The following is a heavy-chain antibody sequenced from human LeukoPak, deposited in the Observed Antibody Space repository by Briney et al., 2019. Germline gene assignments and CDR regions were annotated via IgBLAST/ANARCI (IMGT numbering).Heavy chain of an antibody. CDR2: IYYSGST. CDR1: GGSISSYY. V-gene: IGHV4-59*01. D-gene: IGHD3-22*01. CDR3: ARGRYYYDSSGYWRFDP. Sequence: SETLSLTCTVSGGSISSYYWSWIRQPPGKGLEWIGYIYYSGSTNYNPSLKSRVTISVDTSKNQFSLKLSSVTAADTAVYYCARGRYYYDSSGYWRFDPWGQGTLVTVSS. J-gene: IGHJ5*02.